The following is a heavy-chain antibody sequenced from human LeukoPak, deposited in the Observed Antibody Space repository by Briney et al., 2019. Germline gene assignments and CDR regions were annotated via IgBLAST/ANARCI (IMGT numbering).Heavy chain of an antibody. CDR1: GFTFNDAW. V-gene: IGHV3-15*01. Sequence: PGGSLRLSCVVSGFTFNDAWMSWVRQAPGKGLEWVGRIKSKADGGTTDCGAPVKGRFTISRDDSKNTLYLQMNSLKTEDTAVYYCSAFYDSLWGSSDYWGQGTLVTVSS. J-gene: IGHJ4*02. D-gene: IGHD3-16*01. CDR2: IKSKADGGTT. CDR3: SAFYDSLWGSSDY.